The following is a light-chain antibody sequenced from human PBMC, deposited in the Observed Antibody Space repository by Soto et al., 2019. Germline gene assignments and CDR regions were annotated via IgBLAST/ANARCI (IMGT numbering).Light chain of an antibody. CDR2: KKS. V-gene: IGKV1-5*03. Sequence: DIQLTQSPSTLSASVGDRVTITCRYSQSISSWLAWYQQKPGKAPKFLIYKKSNLESGVPSRFSCSGSWTEFTLTISSLQPDDFATYYCQYYNNYCWTFGQGTKVEIK. CDR3: QYYNNYCWT. J-gene: IGKJ1*01. CDR1: QSISSW.